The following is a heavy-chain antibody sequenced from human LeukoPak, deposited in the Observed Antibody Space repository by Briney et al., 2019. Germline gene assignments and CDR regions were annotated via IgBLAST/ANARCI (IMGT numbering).Heavy chain of an antibody. V-gene: IGHV1-2*02. Sequence: ASVKVSCKASGYTFTGYYIHWVRQGPGQGPEWMGWINPNTGGTNYAQKFQGRVTMTRDTSINTAYMDLGTLRSDDTAVYYCARPTRYNWIYDAFDIWGQGTMVTVSS. CDR3: ARPTRYNWIYDAFDI. CDR2: INPNTGGT. D-gene: IGHD1-7*01. CDR1: GYTFTGYY. J-gene: IGHJ3*02.